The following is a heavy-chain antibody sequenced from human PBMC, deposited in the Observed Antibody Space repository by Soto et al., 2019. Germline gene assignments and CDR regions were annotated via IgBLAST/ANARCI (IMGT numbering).Heavy chain of an antibody. Sequence: SQTLALTCAISGDSVSTNSAAWDCISHSQSRFLERVGRTYYRSKWYNDYAVSMRSRITINPDTTKNQFSLQLNSATPEDTAVYYCATWRFDYWGQGTRVTVSS. CDR3: ATWRFDY. CDR1: GDSVSTNSAA. J-gene: IGHJ4*02. V-gene: IGHV6-1*01. CDR2: TYYRSKWYN.